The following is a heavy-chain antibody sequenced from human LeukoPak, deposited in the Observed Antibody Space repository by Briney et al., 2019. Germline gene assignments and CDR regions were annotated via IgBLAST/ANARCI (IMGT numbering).Heavy chain of an antibody. CDR3: ARSHYYDSSGYFGEYIY. Sequence: PSETLSLTCTVSGGCISSGSYYWSWIRQPPGKGLEWIGYIYYSGSTNYNPSLKSRVTISVDTSKNQFSLKLSSVTAADTAVYYCARSHYYDSSGYFGEYIYWGQGTLVTVSS. V-gene: IGHV4-61*01. D-gene: IGHD3-22*01. J-gene: IGHJ4*02. CDR2: IYYSGST. CDR1: GGCISSGSYY.